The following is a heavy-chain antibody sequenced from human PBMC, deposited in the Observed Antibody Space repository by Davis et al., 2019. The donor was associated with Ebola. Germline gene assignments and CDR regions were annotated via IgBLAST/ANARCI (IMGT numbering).Heavy chain of an antibody. CDR2: IYYSGST. V-gene: IGHV4-59*01. Sequence: SETLSLTCTVSGGSISSYYWSWIRQPPGKGLEWIGYIYYSGSTNYSPSLKSRVTISVDTSKNQFSLKLSSVTAADTAVYYCVRIGYSYGHKPIDYWGQGTLVTVSS. CDR3: VRIGYSYGHKPIDY. CDR1: GGSISSYY. D-gene: IGHD5-18*01. J-gene: IGHJ4*02.